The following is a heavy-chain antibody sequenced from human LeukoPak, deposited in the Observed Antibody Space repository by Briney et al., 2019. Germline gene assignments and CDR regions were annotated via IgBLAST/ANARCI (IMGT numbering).Heavy chain of an antibody. J-gene: IGHJ6*03. CDR2: ISAYNGNT. D-gene: IGHD3-9*01. CDR1: GYTFTSYG. V-gene: IGHV1-18*01. Sequence: ASVKVSCKASGYTFTSYGISWVRQAPGQGLEWMGWISAYNGNTNYAQKLQGRVTMTTDTSTSTAYMELRSLRSDDTAVYYCARAVYDILTFTYYYYYMDVGGKGTTVTVSS. CDR3: ARAVYDILTFTYYYYYMDV.